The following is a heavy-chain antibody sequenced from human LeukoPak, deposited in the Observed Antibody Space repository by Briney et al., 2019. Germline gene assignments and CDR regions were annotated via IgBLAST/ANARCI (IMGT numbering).Heavy chain of an antibody. V-gene: IGHV4-39*07. CDR3: ARLPVGTTYRRSDVFDI. Sequence: SETLSLTCTVSGGSISSSSYYWGWIRQPPGKGLEWIGSIYYSGSTYYNPSLKSRVTISVDTSKNQFSLKLSSVTAADTAVYYCARLPVGTTYRRSDVFDIWGQGTMVTASS. CDR2: IYYSGST. CDR1: GGSISSSSYY. J-gene: IGHJ3*02. D-gene: IGHD1-1*01.